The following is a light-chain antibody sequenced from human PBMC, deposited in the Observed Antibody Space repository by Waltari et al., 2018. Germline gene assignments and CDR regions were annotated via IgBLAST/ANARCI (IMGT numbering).Light chain of an antibody. J-gene: IGLJ3*02. CDR1: STAVEGSDP. Sequence: QSALTQPPSASGSPGQSIPISCTGISTAVEGSDPVFCYQQHPGKAPNPLIYEVTKRPSGVPDRFSGSKSDNTASLAVSGLQAEDEADYYCSSYAGGSSLMFGGGTKLTVL. V-gene: IGLV2-8*01. CDR3: SSYAGGSSLM. CDR2: EVT.